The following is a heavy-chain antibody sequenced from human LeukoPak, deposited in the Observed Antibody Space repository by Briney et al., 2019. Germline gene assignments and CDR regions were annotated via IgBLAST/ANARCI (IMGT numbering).Heavy chain of an antibody. D-gene: IGHD6-13*01. J-gene: IGHJ5*02. Sequence: GGSLRLSCAASGFTFSSYEMNWVRQAPGKGLEWVSYINCKGSTIYYADSLKGRFTISRDNAKNSLYLQLNSLRAEDTAVYYCARVCRIAAARKAWFPQPLNWFDPWGQGTRDTVPS. V-gene: IGHV3-48*03. CDR2: INCKGSTI. CDR1: GFTFSSYE. CDR3: ARVCRIAAARKAWFPQPLNWFDP.